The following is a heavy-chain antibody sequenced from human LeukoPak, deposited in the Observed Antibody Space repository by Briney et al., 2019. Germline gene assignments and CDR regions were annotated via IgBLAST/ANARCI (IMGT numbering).Heavy chain of an antibody. CDR2: INPNSGGT. J-gene: IGHJ4*02. D-gene: IGHD3-22*01. CDR1: GYTFTGYY. Sequence: ASVKVSCKASGYTFTGYYMHWVRQAPGQGLEWMGWINPNSGGTNYAQKFQGRVTMTRDTSISTAYMELGRLRSDDTAVYYCARGGGKLGYYYDSSGYYSPDYWGQGTLVTVSS. V-gene: IGHV1-2*02. CDR3: ARGGGKLGYYYDSSGYYSPDY.